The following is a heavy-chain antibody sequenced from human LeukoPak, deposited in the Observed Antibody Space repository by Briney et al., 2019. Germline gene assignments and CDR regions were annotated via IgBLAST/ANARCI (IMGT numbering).Heavy chain of an antibody. CDR2: ISSSSSYI. D-gene: IGHD3-22*01. J-gene: IGHJ4*02. V-gene: IGHV3-21*01. CDR3: ARGMAFGYYDSSGYSPFDY. CDR1: GFTFSSYS. Sequence: GGSLRLSCAASGFTFSSYSMNWVRQAPGRGLEWVSSISSSSSYIYYADSVKGRFTISRDNAKNSLYLQMNSLRAEDTAVYYCARGMAFGYYDSSGYSPFDYWGQGTLVTVSS.